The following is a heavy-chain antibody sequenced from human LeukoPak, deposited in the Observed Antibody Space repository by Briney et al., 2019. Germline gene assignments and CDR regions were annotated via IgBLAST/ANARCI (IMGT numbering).Heavy chain of an antibody. CDR3: ANEGGITIFGVVLEYFQH. CDR1: GFTFSSYA. CDR2: ISGSGGLT. D-gene: IGHD3-3*01. V-gene: IGHV3-23*01. J-gene: IGHJ1*01. Sequence: PGGSLRLSCAASGFTFSSYAMSWVRQAPGKGLEWISAISGSGGLTYYADSVKGRFTISRDNSKNTLYQQMSSLRAEDTAVYYCANEGGITIFGVVLEYFQHWGQGTLVTVSS.